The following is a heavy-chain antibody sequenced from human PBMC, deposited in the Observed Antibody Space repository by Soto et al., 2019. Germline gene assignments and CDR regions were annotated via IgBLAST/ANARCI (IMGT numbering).Heavy chain of an antibody. V-gene: IGHV3-53*01. D-gene: IGHD3-9*01. CDR2: IYSGGST. CDR1: GFTVSSNY. CDR3: ARERGLTFFDY. J-gene: IGHJ4*02. Sequence: GGALRVSCAASGFTVSSNYMSWVRQAPGKGLEWVSVIYSGGSTYYADSVKGRFTISRDNSKNTLYLQMNSLRAEDTAVYYCARERGLTFFDYWGQGTLVTVSS.